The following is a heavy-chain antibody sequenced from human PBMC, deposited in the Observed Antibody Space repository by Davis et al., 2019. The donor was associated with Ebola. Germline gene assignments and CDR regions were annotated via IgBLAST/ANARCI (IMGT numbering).Heavy chain of an antibody. J-gene: IGHJ6*02. CDR1: GYTFTSYG. V-gene: IGHV1-18*01. D-gene: IGHD3-3*01. CDR3: ARPLEVDFWSGYRYYGMDV. CDR2: ISAYNGNT. Sequence: ASVKVSCKASGYTFTSYGISWVRQAPGQGLEWLGWISAYNGNTNYAQKLQGRVTMTTDTSTSTAYMELSSLRSEDTAVYYCARPLEVDFWSGYRYYGMDVWGQGTTVTVSS.